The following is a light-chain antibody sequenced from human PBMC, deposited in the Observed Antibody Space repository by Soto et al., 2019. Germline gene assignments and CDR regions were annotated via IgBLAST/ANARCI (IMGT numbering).Light chain of an antibody. CDR3: CSYAGSSTLV. CDR1: SSDVGSYNL. Sequence: QSALTQPASVSGSPGQSITISCTGTSSDVGSYNLVSWYQQHPGKAHKLMIYEGSKRPSGVSNRFSGSKSGNTASLTISGLQAEDEAEYYCCSYAGSSTLVFGGGTQLTVL. CDR2: EGS. J-gene: IGLJ2*01. V-gene: IGLV2-23*01.